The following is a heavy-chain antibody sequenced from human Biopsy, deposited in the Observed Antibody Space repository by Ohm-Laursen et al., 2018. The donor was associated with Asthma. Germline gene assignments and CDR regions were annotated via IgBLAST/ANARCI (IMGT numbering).Heavy chain of an antibody. CDR3: AREGVAGTHIED. V-gene: IGHV3-30-3*01. D-gene: IGHD6-19*01. Sequence: SLRLSCTASRSTYEMHWVRQAPGKGLEWVAVISYDGSSIYYADSVKGRLTISRDNSKNTLSLQMNSLTAEDTAVYYCAREGVAGTHIEDWGQGTLVTVSS. CDR2: ISYDGSSI. CDR1: RSTYE. J-gene: IGHJ4*02.